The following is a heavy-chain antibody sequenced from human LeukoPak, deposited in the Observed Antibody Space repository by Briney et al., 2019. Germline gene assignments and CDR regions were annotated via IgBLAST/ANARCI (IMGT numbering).Heavy chain of an antibody. CDR2: IKQDGSEK. V-gene: IGHV3-7*01. CDR3: ARDTGGGYSCYDC. CDR1: GFTFSSYW. D-gene: IGHD5-18*01. J-gene: IGHJ4*02. Sequence: PGGSLRLSCAASGFTFSSYWMTWIRQAPGKGLEWVANIKQDGSEKYYVDSVKGPFTISRDNAKNSLYLQMNSLRAEGTAVYYCARDTGGGYSCYDCWGQGTLVTVSS.